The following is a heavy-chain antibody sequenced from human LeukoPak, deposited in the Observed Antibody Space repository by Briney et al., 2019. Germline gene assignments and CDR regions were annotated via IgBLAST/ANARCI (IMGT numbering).Heavy chain of an antibody. CDR1: GGSFSGYY. CDR3: ARATVTSSMGAFDI. Sequence: PSETLSLTCAVYGGSFSGYYWSWIRQPPGKGLEWIGEINHSGSTNYNPSLKSRVTISVDTSKNQFSLKLSSVTAADTAVYYCARATVTSSMGAFDIWGQGTMVTVSS. J-gene: IGHJ3*02. D-gene: IGHD4-17*01. V-gene: IGHV4-34*01. CDR2: INHSGST.